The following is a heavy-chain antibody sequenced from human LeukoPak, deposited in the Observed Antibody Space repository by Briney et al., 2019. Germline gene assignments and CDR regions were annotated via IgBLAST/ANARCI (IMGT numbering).Heavy chain of an antibody. J-gene: IGHJ4*02. D-gene: IGHD3-22*01. Sequence: GGSLRLSCAASGFTFNDYYMSWIRQAPGKGLEWVSHISSSGSSIYYADSVKGRFTISRDNAKNSLYLQMNSLRAEDTAMYYCARRAGDYSHPYDYWGQGTLVTVSS. CDR1: GFTFNDYY. CDR3: ARRAGDYSHPYDY. CDR2: ISSSGSSI. V-gene: IGHV3-11*01.